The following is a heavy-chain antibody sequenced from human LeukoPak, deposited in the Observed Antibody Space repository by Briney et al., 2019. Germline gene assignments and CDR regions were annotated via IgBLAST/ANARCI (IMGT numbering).Heavy chain of an antibody. Sequence: SETLSLTCNVSSGSINTYYWSWIRQPPGKGLEWIGYVYYSARIHYSESINYNPSLKSRLTISVDTSKNHFSLKLRSVTAADTAVYYCARAPPSHALPAASDWGQGTLVTVSS. V-gene: IGHV4-59*01. J-gene: IGHJ4*02. CDR2: VYYSARIHYSESI. D-gene: IGHD2-2*01. CDR3: ARAPPSHALPAASD. CDR1: SGSINTYY.